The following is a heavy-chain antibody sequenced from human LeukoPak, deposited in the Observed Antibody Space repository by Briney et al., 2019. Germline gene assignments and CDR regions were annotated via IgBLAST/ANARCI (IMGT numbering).Heavy chain of an antibody. D-gene: IGHD5-24*01. V-gene: IGHV3-7*05. Sequence: GGSLRLSSAASGFTFSSYWMIWVRQAPGKGLEWVAYIKQDGSEKYYVDSVKGRFSISRDNAKNSLYLQMNSLRAEDTAVYYCARMGDGYNIDYWGQGTLVTVSS. CDR1: GFTFSSYW. J-gene: IGHJ4*02. CDR2: IKQDGSEK. CDR3: ARMGDGYNIDY.